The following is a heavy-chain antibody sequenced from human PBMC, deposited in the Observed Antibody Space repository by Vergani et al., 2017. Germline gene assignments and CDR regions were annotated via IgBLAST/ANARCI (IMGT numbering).Heavy chain of an antibody. D-gene: IGHD6-13*01. CDR2: IWYDGSNK. J-gene: IGHJ4*02. Sequence: QVQLVESGGGLVKPGGSLRLSCAASGFTFSSYGMHWVRQAPGKGLEWVAVIWYDGSNKYYADSVKGRFTISRDNSKNTLYLQMNSLRAEDTAVYYCARDQLGIRAAGPDYWGQGTLVTVSS. V-gene: IGHV3-33*08. CDR3: ARDQLGIRAAGPDY. CDR1: GFTFSSYG.